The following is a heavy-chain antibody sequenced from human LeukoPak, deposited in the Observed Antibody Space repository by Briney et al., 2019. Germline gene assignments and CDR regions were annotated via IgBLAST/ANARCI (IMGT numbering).Heavy chain of an antibody. J-gene: IGHJ4*02. V-gene: IGHV1-8*01. CDR2: MNPNSGNT. CDR1: GYTFTSYD. D-gene: IGHD3-3*01. CDR3: ARGPYYDFWSGYNPPFDY. Sequence: GASVKVSCKASGYTFTSYDINWVRQATRQGLEWMGWMNPNSGNTGYAQKFQGRVTMTRNTSISTAYMELSSLRSEDTAVYYCARGPYYDFWSGYNPPFDYWGQGTLVTVSS.